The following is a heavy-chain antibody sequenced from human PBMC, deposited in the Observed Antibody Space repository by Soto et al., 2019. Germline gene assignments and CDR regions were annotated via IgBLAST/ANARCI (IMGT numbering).Heavy chain of an antibody. V-gene: IGHV4-39*01. D-gene: IGHD1-26*01. CDR1: GGSISSSSYY. CDR2: IYYSGST. Sequence: SETLSLTCTVSGGSISSSSYYWGWIRQPPGKGLEWIGSIYYSGSTYYNPSLKSRVTISVDTSKNQFSLKLSSVTAADTAVYYCARLALGSYYYYYGMDVWGQGTTVTVSS. CDR3: ARLALGSYYYYYGMDV. J-gene: IGHJ6*02.